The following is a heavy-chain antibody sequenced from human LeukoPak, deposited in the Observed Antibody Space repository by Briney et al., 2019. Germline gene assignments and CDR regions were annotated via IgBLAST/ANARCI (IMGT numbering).Heavy chain of an antibody. J-gene: IGHJ3*02. CDR1: GYTFTSYG. V-gene: IGHV1-18*01. CDR3: ARAETYSSGSYYNLIAFDI. CDR2: ISAYNGNT. Sequence: ASVKVSCKASGYTFTSYGISWVRQAPGQGLEWMGWISAYNGNTNYAQKLQGRVTMTTDTSTSTAYMELRSLRSDDTAVYYCARAETYSSGSYYNLIAFDIWGQGTMVTVSS. D-gene: IGHD3-10*01.